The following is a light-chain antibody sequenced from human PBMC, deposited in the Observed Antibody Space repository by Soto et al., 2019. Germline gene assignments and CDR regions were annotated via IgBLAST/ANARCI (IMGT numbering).Light chain of an antibody. CDR3: AAYDDSLNGPGVV. Sequence: QSVLTQPPSASGTPGQRVTISCSGSSSNIGSNTVNWYQQLPGTAPKLLIYSNNQRPSGVPDRFSGSQSGTSASLAISGLQSEDEADYYCAAYDDSLNGPGVVFGGGTQLTVL. CDR2: SNN. CDR1: SSNIGSNT. V-gene: IGLV1-44*01. J-gene: IGLJ2*01.